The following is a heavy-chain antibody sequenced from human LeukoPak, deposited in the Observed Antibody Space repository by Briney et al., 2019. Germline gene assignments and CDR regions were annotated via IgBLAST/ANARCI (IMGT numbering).Heavy chain of an antibody. CDR3: ATGRYFDWPEVFKY. CDR1: GFTFDDYA. CDR2: ISWNSGSI. D-gene: IGHD3-9*01. Sequence: GGSLRLSCAASGFTFDDYAMHWVRQAPGKGLEWVSGISWNSGSIGYADSVKGRFTIARDNAKNSLYLQMNSLRAEDMALYYCATGRYFDWPEVFKYWGQGTLVIVSS. J-gene: IGHJ4*02. V-gene: IGHV3-9*03.